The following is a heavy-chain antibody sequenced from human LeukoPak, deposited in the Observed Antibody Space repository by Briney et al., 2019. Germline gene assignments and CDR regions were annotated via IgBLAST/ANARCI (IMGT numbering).Heavy chain of an antibody. V-gene: IGHV1-2*02. J-gene: IGHJ4*02. CDR1: GYTFTGYY. D-gene: IGHD3-3*01. Sequence: ASVKVSCKASGYTFTGYYTHWVRQAPGQGLEWMGWINPNSGGTNYAQKFQGRVTMTRDTSISTAYMELSRLRSDDTAVYYCARVVYVLRFLEWLPDCWGQGTLVTVSS. CDR3: ARVVYVLRFLEWLPDC. CDR2: INPNSGGT.